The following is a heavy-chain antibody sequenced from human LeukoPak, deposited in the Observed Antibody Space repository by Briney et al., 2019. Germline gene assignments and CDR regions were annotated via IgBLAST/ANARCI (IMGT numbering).Heavy chain of an antibody. CDR1: GFTSSSYA. J-gene: IGHJ2*01. CDR3: ARDGGGYCSSTSCYRRMYFDL. CDR2: INGNGGTT. D-gene: IGHD2-2*01. Sequence: GGALRLSCAASGFTSSSYALSWVRQAPGKVLEWVSTINGNGGTTYYADSVKGRFTISRDNSKHTLYLQMNSLRAEDTAVYYCARDGGGYCSSTSCYRRMYFDLWGRGTLVTVSS. V-gene: IGHV3-23*01.